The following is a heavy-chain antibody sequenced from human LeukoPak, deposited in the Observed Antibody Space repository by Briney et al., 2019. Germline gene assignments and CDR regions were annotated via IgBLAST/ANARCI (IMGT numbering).Heavy chain of an antibody. V-gene: IGHV4-39*01. D-gene: IGHD3-22*01. CDR3: ARLSDSSGYYPYAIDI. J-gene: IGHJ3*02. Sequence: SETLSLTCIVSGGSISTTIYYWVWIRQPPGTGLEWIGCDSYSGSTHYNPSLKSRVTISVDTSKNQFSLKLSSVTAADTAVYYCARLSDSSGYYPYAIDIWGQGTMVTVSS. CDR1: GGSISTTIYY. CDR2: DSYSGST.